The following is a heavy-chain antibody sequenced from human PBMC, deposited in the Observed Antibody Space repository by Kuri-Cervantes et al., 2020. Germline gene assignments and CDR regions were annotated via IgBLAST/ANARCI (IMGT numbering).Heavy chain of an antibody. Sequence: LSLTCAASGFTFDDYAMHWVRQAPGKGLEWVSGISWNSGSIGYADSVKGRFTISRDNAKNSLYLQMNSLRAEDTAVYYCARVIGVTPYPDYWGQGTLVTVSS. CDR1: GFTFDDYA. J-gene: IGHJ4*02. D-gene: IGHD2-8*01. CDR2: ISWNSGSI. CDR3: ARVIGVTPYPDY. V-gene: IGHV3-9*01.